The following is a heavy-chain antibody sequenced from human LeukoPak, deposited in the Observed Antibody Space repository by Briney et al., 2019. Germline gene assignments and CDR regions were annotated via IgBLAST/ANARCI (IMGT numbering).Heavy chain of an antibody. CDR2: ISAYNGNT. CDR1: GYTFTSYG. Sequence: GASVKVSCKASGYTFTSYGISWVRQAPGQGLEWMGWISAYNGNTNYAQKLQGRGTMTTDTSTSTAYMELRSLRSDDTAVYYCARSALMTDYVWGSSSDYWGQGTLVTVSS. V-gene: IGHV1-18*01. CDR3: ARSALMTDYVWGSSSDY. J-gene: IGHJ4*02. D-gene: IGHD3-16*01.